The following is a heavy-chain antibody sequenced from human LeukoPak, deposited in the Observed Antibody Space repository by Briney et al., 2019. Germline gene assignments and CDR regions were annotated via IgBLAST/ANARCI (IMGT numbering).Heavy chain of an antibody. Sequence: GGSLRLSCAASGFTVSSNYMSWVRQAPGKGLEWVSVIYSGGSTYYADSVKGRFTISRDNSKNTLYLQMNSLRAEDTAVYYCARGLIYGDYRSDDAFDIWGQGTMVTVSS. J-gene: IGHJ3*02. V-gene: IGHV3-66*01. CDR2: IYSGGST. CDR3: ARGLIYGDYRSDDAFDI. D-gene: IGHD4-17*01. CDR1: GFTVSSNY.